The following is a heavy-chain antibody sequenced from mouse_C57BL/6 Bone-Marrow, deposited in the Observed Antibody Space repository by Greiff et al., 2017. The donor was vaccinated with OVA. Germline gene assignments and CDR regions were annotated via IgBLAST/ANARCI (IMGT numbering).Heavy chain of an antibody. CDR2: INYDGSST. J-gene: IGHJ1*03. V-gene: IGHV5-16*01. CDR3: ARDRSWYFDV. CDR1: GFTFSDYY. Sequence: DVQLVESAGGLVQPGSSMKLSCTASGFTFSDYYMAWVRQVPEKGLEWVANINYDGSSTYYLDSLKSRFIISRDNAKNILYLQMSSLKSEDTATYYCARDRSWYFDVWGTGTTVTVSS. D-gene: IGHD2-14*01.